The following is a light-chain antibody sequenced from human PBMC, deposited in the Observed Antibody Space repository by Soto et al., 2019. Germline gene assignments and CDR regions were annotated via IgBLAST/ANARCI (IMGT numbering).Light chain of an antibody. Sequence: EIVLTQSPGTLSLSPGERATLSCRASQSVSSGYLAWYQQKHGQAPRLLIYGASTRATSIPNSFSGSGSGTDFTMTISRLEPEEIAVYYCQQYGSSPWTFGQGTKVEIK. CDR1: QSVSSGY. CDR2: GAS. CDR3: QQYGSSPWT. J-gene: IGKJ1*01. V-gene: IGKV3-20*01.